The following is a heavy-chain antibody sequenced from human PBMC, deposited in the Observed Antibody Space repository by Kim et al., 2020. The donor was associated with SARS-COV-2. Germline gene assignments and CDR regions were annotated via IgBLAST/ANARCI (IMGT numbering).Heavy chain of an antibody. Sequence: GGSLRLSCAASGFTFSDYYMSWIRQAPGKGLEWVSYISSSSSYTNYADSVKGRFTISRDNAKNSLYLQMNSLRAEDTAVYYCARDGLLTYGSGSYLNWDWFDPWGQGTLVTVSS. J-gene: IGHJ5*02. V-gene: IGHV3-11*05. D-gene: IGHD3-10*01. CDR3: ARDGLLTYGSGSYLNWDWFDP. CDR1: GFTFSDYY. CDR2: ISSSSSYT.